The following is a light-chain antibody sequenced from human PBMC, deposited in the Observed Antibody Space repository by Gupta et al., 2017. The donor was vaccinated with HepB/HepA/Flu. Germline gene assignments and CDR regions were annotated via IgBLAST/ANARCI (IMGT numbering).Light chain of an antibody. J-gene: IGKJ4*01. Sequence: EFVLTQSPGTLSLSPGERATLSCRASQSFTSGYLAWYQQKPGQAPRLLIYGASSRATDIPDRFSGSGSGTDFILTISRLEPEDFAVYYCQHYDYSIPLSFGGGTKVEMK. V-gene: IGKV3-20*01. CDR1: QSFTSGY. CDR2: GAS. CDR3: QHYDYSIPLS.